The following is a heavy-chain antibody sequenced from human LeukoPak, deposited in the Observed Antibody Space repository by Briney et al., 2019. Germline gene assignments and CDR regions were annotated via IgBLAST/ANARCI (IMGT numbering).Heavy chain of an antibody. CDR1: GFTFSDYY. CDR3: ARELRDYDILTGYYAFDY. J-gene: IGHJ4*02. CDR2: ISSSGSTI. Sequence: PGGSLRLSCAASGFTFSDYYMSWIRQAPGKGLEWVSYISSSGSTIYYADSVKGRFTISRDNAKNSLYLQMNSLRAEDTAVYYCARELRDYDILTGYYAFDYWGQGTLVTVSS. D-gene: IGHD3-9*01. V-gene: IGHV3-11*04.